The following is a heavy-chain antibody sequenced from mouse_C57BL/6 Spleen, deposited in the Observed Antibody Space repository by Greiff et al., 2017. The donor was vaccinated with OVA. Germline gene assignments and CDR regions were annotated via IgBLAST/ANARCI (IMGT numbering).Heavy chain of an antibody. V-gene: IGHV1-64*01. CDR3: ARSLGGGYGIFLFDY. CDR2: INPNSGST. D-gene: IGHD2-1*01. J-gene: IGHJ2*01. CDR1: GYTFTSYW. Sequence: QVQLQQPGAELVKPGASVKLSCTASGYTFTSYWMNWVKQRPGQGLEWIGMINPNSGSTNYKEKFKGKATLPVDKSSSTAYMQLISLTSEDSAVYSGARSLGGGYGIFLFDYWGQGTTLTVSS.